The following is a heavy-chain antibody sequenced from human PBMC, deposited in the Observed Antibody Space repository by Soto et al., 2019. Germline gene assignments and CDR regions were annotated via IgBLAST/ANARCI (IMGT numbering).Heavy chain of an antibody. Sequence: GESLKISCAASGFTFSNYSMSWVRQAPGKGLEWVSTISGSGGSTYYADSVKGRFTISRDNSKNTLYLQMNSLRAEDTAVYYCAKDREYVVVVSASDYWGQGTLVTVSS. J-gene: IGHJ4*02. CDR1: GFTFSNYS. D-gene: IGHD2-15*01. V-gene: IGHV3-23*01. CDR3: AKDREYVVVVSASDY. CDR2: ISGSGGST.